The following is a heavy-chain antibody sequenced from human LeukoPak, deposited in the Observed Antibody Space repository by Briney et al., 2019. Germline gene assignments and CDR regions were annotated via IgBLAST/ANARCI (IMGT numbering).Heavy chain of an antibody. CDR1: GYTFTGYY. V-gene: IGHV1-2*02. Sequence: ASVKVSCKASGYTFTGYYMHWVRQAPGQGLEWMGWINPNSGGTNYAQKFQGRVTMTRDTSISTAYMELRSLRSDDTAVYYCARDSEAYSSGWYEYWGQGTLVTVSS. CDR2: INPNSGGT. CDR3: ARDSEAYSSGWYEY. D-gene: IGHD6-19*01. J-gene: IGHJ4*02.